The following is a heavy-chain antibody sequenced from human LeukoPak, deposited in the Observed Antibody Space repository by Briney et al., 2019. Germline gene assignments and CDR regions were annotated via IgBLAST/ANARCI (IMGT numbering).Heavy chain of an antibody. D-gene: IGHD3-9*01. CDR2: IRYEGSNK. J-gene: IGHJ4*02. Sequence: GSLRLSCAASGFTFSSYGMHWVRQAPGKGLEWVAFIRYEGSNKYYADSVKGRFTISRDNSKNTLYLQMNSLRAEDTAVYYCAKADILTGYSNFDYWGQGTLVTVSS. V-gene: IGHV3-30*02. CDR3: AKADILTGYSNFDY. CDR1: GFTFSSYG.